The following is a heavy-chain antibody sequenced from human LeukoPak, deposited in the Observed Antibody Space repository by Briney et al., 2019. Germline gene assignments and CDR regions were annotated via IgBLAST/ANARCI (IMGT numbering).Heavy chain of an antibody. CDR3: ARYKAPNYDILTGSPRIGIRGGYFDY. Sequence: GGSPRLSCAASGFTFDDYAMHWVRQAPGKGLEWVSGISWNSGSIGYADSVKGRFTISRDNAKNSLYLQMDSLRAEDTALYYCARYKAPNYDILTGSPRIGIRGGYFDYWGQGTLVTVSS. D-gene: IGHD3-9*01. CDR2: ISWNSGSI. CDR1: GFTFDDYA. J-gene: IGHJ4*02. V-gene: IGHV3-9*01.